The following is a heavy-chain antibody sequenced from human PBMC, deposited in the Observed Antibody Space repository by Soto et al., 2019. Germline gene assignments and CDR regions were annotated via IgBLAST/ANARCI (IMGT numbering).Heavy chain of an antibody. V-gene: IGHV3-30*18. CDR3: AKVGGYCISTSCSEEDDYYYGMDV. D-gene: IGHD2-2*01. J-gene: IGHJ6*02. CDR2: ISYDGSNK. CDR1: GFTFGSYG. Sequence: QVQLVESGGGVVQPGRSLRLSCAASGFTFGSYGMHWVRQAPGKGLEWVAVISYDGSNKYYADSVKGRFTISRDNSKNTLYLQMNSLRAEDTAVYYCAKVGGYCISTSCSEEDDYYYGMDVWGQGTTVTVSS.